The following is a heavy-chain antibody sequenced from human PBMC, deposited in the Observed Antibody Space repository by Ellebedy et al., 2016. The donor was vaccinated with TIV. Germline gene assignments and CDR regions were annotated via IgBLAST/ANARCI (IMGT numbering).Heavy chain of an antibody. J-gene: IGHJ6*02. CDR2: IYHSGST. Sequence: SETLSLXXAVSGGSISSSNWWSWVRQPPGKGLEWIGEIYHSGSTNYNPSLKSRVTISVDTSKTQFSLKLSSVTAADTAVYYCARDRYTIVGINYYYYYGMDVWGQGTTVTVSS. V-gene: IGHV4-4*02. D-gene: IGHD2-15*01. CDR3: ARDRYTIVGINYYYYYGMDV. CDR1: GGSISSSNW.